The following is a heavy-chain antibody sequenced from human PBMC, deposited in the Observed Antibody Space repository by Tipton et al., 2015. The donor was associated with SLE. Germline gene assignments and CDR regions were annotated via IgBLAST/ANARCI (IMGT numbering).Heavy chain of an antibody. V-gene: IGHV4-4*07. CDR3: ARDRRGWYFDL. Sequence: TLSLTCSVSGVSISTYYWSWIRQPAGKGLEWIGRIYVSGSTNYNPSLKSRVTMSVDVSKNQFSLKLSSVTAADTAVYYCARDRRGWYFDLWGRGTLVTVSS. CDR2: IYVSGST. J-gene: IGHJ2*01. D-gene: IGHD3-10*01. CDR1: GVSISTYY.